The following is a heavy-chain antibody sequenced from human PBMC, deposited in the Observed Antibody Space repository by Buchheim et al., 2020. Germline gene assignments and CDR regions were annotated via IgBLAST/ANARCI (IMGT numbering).Heavy chain of an antibody. CDR3: AKVEGLAVAGRKSDF. D-gene: IGHD6-19*01. V-gene: IGHV3-74*01. CDR1: GFTFSSYW. J-gene: IGHJ4*02. Sequence: EVQLVESGGGLVQPGRSLRLSCAASGFTFSSYWMHWVRQAPGKGLVWVSRINSDGSSTSYADSVKGRFTISRDNSKNTLYLQMNSLRAEDTAVYYCAKVEGLAVAGRKSDFWGQGTL. CDR2: INSDGSST.